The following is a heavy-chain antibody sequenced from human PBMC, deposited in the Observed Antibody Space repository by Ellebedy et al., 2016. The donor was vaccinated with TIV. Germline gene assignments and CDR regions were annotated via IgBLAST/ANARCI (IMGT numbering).Heavy chain of an antibody. V-gene: IGHV4-61*01. Sequence: SETLSLXCTVSGGSVSSGSYYWSWIRQPPGKGLEWIGYIYYSGSTNYNPSLKSRVTISVDTSKNQFSLKLSSVTAADTAVYYCARDRWLLSQWYFDLWGRGTLVTVSS. CDR3: ARDRWLLSQWYFDL. CDR2: IYYSGST. CDR1: GGSVSSGSYY. J-gene: IGHJ2*01. D-gene: IGHD3-3*01.